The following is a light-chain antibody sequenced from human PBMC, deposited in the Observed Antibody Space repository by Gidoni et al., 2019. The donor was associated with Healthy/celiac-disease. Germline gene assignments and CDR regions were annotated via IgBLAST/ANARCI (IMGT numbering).Light chain of an antibody. J-gene: IGKJ4*01. CDR3: QQYDNLPLT. Sequence: DIQTTHSPSSLSASVGDRITIPCQTSQDISNYLNWYQQKPGKAPKLLIYDASNLETGVPPRFSGSGSETDFTFTISSLQPEDIATYYFQQYDNLPLTFGGGTKVEIK. V-gene: IGKV1-33*01. CDR1: QDISNY. CDR2: DAS.